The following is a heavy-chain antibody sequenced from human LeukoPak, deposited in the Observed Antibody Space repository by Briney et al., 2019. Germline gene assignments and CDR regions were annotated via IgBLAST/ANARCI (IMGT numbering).Heavy chain of an antibody. D-gene: IGHD3-10*01. V-gene: IGHV3-48*01. J-gene: IGHJ4*02. CDR3: ARDSMVRGVIPFDY. CDR1: GFTFCSYS. CDR2: ISSSSRTI. Sequence: QPGGSLRLSCAASGFTFCSYSMNWVRQAPGKGLGWVSYISSSSRTIYYADPVKGRFTISRDNAKNSLYLQMNSLRAEDTAVYYCARDSMVRGVIPFDYWGQGTLVTVSS.